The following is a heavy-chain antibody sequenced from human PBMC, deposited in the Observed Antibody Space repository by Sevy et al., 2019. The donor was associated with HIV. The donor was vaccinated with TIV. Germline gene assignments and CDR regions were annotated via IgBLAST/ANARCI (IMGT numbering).Heavy chain of an antibody. D-gene: IGHD1-26*01. CDR1: VFTFNNFN. CDR3: ARGPPDGSYDYFDS. V-gene: IGHV3-21*06. CDR2: ISGSSNYI. J-gene: IGHJ4*02. Sequence: GGSLRLSCAASVFTFNNFNRNWVRQAPGKGLQWVSSISGSSNYIYYAESLKGRFIISRDNVKDTVFLQMNSLSADDTAVYYCARGPPDGSYDYFDSWGQGTLVTVSS.